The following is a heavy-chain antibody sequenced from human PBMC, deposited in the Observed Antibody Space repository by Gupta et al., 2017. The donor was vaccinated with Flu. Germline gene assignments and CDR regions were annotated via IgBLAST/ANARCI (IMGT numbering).Heavy chain of an antibody. Sequence: QVQLQQWGAGLLKPSETLSLTCAVYGGSFCGYYWSWIRQPPGKGLEWIGEINHSGSTNYNPSLKSRVTISVDTSKNQFSLKLSSVTAADTAVYYCASLGYCSSTSCYKNPSEDYWGQGTLVTVSS. CDR3: ASLGYCSSTSCYKNPSEDY. CDR2: INHSGST. D-gene: IGHD2-2*02. CDR1: GGSFCGYY. V-gene: IGHV4-34*01. J-gene: IGHJ4*02.